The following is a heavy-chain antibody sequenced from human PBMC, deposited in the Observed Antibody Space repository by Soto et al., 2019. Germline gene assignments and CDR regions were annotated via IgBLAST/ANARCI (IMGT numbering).Heavy chain of an antibody. Sequence: GGSLRLSCAACGFTFSSYSMNWVRQAPGKGLEWVSYISSSSSTICYADSVKGRFTISRDNAKNSLYLQMNSLRAEDTALYYCAKGVLRYFDCQDYWGQGTLVTVSS. V-gene: IGHV3-48*04. D-gene: IGHD3-9*01. CDR2: ISSSSSTI. CDR1: GFTFSSYS. J-gene: IGHJ4*02. CDR3: AKGVLRYFDCQDY.